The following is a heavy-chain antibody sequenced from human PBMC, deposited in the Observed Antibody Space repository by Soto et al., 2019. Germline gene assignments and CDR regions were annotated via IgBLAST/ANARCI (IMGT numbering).Heavy chain of an antibody. J-gene: IGHJ4*02. D-gene: IGHD1-7*01. CDR2: ISGYNGNT. V-gene: IGHV1-18*01. CDR1: GYTFSNFG. Sequence: ASVKVSCKASGYTFSNFGLSWVRQAPGQGLEWMGWISGYNGNTNYAQNLQGRVTMTTDTSTSTAYMELRSLTSDDTAVYYCARASASNWNYVSSSSWGQGTLVTVSS. CDR3: ARASASNWNYVSSSS.